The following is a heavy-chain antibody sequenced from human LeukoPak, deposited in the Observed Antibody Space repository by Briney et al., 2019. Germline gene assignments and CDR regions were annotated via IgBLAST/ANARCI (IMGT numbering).Heavy chain of an antibody. D-gene: IGHD6-13*01. CDR1: GYTFTSYD. Sequence: ASVKVSCKASGYTFTSYDINWVRQATGHGLEWMGWMNPNSGNTGYAQKFQGRVTMTRNTSISTAYMELSSLRSEDTAVYYCARGEAGYSSSWYVPYYYYYYMDVWGKGTTVTVSS. V-gene: IGHV1-8*01. CDR2: MNPNSGNT. J-gene: IGHJ6*03. CDR3: ARGEAGYSSSWYVPYYYYYYMDV.